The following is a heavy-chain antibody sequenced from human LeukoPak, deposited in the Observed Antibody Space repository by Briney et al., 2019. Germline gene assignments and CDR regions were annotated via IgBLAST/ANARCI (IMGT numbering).Heavy chain of an antibody. CDR1: GGSISNYY. CDR3: TSGSIAYYYMDV. Sequence: SETLSLTCTVSGGSISNYYWSWIRQPPGKGLEWIGNIYYSGSTNYNPSLESRVTISVDTSKNQFSLRLSSVTAADTAVYYCTSGSIAYYYMDVWGKGTTVTISS. J-gene: IGHJ6*03. CDR2: IYYSGST. V-gene: IGHV4-59*01. D-gene: IGHD3-22*01.